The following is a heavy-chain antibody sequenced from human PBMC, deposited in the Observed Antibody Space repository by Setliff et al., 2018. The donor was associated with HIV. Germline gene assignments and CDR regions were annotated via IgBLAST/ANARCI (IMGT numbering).Heavy chain of an antibody. CDR1: GFTFSSYW. D-gene: IGHD2-15*01. J-gene: IGHJ3*02. CDR2: IKQDGSEK. V-gene: IGHV3-7*01. CDR3: ARDVSEMVTDAFDI. Sequence: GGSLRLSCAASGFTFSSYWMSWVRQAPGKGLEWVANIKQDGSEKYYVDSVKGRFTISRDNAKNSLYLQMNSLRAEDTAVYYCARDVSEMVTDAFDIWGQGTMVT.